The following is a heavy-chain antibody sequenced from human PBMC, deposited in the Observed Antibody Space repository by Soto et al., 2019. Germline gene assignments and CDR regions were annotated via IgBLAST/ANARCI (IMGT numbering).Heavy chain of an antibody. CDR1: GFTFSGYA. D-gene: IGHD3-16*01. Sequence: QAQLVESGGGVVQPGRSLRLSCVASGFTFSGYAMHWVRQAPGKGLEWVTVISYDGSSEYYADSVKGRFTISRDSSKNTVYRQMNSLRAEDTAVYYCARGGGGYYYYGMDVWGQGTTVTVSS. CDR3: ARGGGGYYYYGMDV. V-gene: IGHV3-30-3*01. CDR2: ISYDGSSE. J-gene: IGHJ6*02.